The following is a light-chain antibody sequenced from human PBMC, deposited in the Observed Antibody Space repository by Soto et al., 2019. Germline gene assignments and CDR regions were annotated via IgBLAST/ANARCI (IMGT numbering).Light chain of an antibody. CDR1: QSISSY. CDR3: QQSYSTPPT. V-gene: IGKV1-39*01. J-gene: IGKJ1*01. Sequence: DIQMTQSPSSLSASVGDRVTITCRASQSISSYLNWYQQKPGKAPKLLIYAASSLQSGVPSRFSGSGSGTDFTLPISSLQPEDFATYYCQQSYSTPPTFGEGNKVEIK. CDR2: AAS.